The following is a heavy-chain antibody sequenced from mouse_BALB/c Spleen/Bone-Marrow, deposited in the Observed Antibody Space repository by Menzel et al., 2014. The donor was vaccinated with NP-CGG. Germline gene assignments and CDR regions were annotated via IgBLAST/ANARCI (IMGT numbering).Heavy chain of an antibody. CDR2: INPDSSTI. J-gene: IGHJ2*01. D-gene: IGHD1-2*01. V-gene: IGHV4-1*02. CDR3: ARQGDYGYSDY. CDR1: GFDFSRYW. Sequence: EVKLVESGGGLVQPGGSLKLSCAASGFDFSRYWMSWVRQAPGKGLEWIGEINPDSSTINYTPSLKDKFIISRDNAKNTLYLQMRKVRSEDTALYYCARQGDYGYSDYWGQGTTLTVSS.